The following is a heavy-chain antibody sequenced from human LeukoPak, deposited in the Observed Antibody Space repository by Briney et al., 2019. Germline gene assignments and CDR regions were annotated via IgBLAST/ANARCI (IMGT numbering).Heavy chain of an antibody. CDR3: AKEFYTSGWPEGFDI. Sequence: PGGSMRLSCAASGFTFSTYGMHWVRQAPGKGLEWLAFIRYDGSNKYYADSVKGRFTISKDNSKNTLYLQMNSLKPEDTAMYYCAKEFYTSGWPEGFDIWGQGTMVTVSS. J-gene: IGHJ3*02. D-gene: IGHD6-19*01. CDR2: IRYDGSNK. V-gene: IGHV3-30*02. CDR1: GFTFSTYG.